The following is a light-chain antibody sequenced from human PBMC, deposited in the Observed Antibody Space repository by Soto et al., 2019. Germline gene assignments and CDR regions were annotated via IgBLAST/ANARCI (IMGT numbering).Light chain of an antibody. V-gene: IGLV3-1*01. J-gene: IGLJ2*01. CDR1: KLGDKY. CDR3: QAWDSSTYVV. CDR2: QDS. Sequence: SYELTQPPSVSVSPGQTASITCSGDKLGDKYACWYQQKPGQSPVLVIYQDSKRPSGIPERFSGSNSGNTATLTISGTQAMDEADYYCQAWDSSTYVVLGGGTTLTVL.